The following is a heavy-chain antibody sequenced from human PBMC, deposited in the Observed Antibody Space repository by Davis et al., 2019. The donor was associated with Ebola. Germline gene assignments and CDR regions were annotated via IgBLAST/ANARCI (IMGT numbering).Heavy chain of an antibody. V-gene: IGHV3-23*01. J-gene: IGHJ4*02. Sequence: GESLKISCTASGFTFGDYAMSWFRQAPGKGLEWVSAISGSGGSTYYADSVKGRFTISRDNSKNTLYLQMNSLRAEDTAVYYCAKDRRWGKDIVVVPAGSDYWGQGTLVTVSS. CDR1: GFTFGDYA. D-gene: IGHD2-2*01. CDR2: ISGSGGST. CDR3: AKDRRWGKDIVVVPAGSDY.